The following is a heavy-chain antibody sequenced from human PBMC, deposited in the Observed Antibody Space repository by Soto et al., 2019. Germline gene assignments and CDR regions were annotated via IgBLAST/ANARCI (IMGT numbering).Heavy chain of an antibody. CDR1: GGSFSGYY. Sequence: SETLSLTCAVYGGSFSGYYWSWIRQPPGKGLEWIGEINHSGSTNYNSFLKSRVTISVDTSKNQFSLKLSTVTAADTAVYYCARGGGVVVPDAAVSIQYYYYMDVWGKGTTVTVSS. CDR3: ARGGGVVVPDAAVSIQYYYYMDV. D-gene: IGHD2-2*01. J-gene: IGHJ6*03. CDR2: INHSGST. V-gene: IGHV4-34*01.